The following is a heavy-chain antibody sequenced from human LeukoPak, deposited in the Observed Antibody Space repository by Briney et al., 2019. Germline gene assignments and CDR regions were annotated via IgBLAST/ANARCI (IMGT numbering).Heavy chain of an antibody. J-gene: IGHJ4*02. V-gene: IGHV3-7*01. CDR1: GFSFSGYW. CDR3: ARAGFRWVDY. Sequence: GGSLRLSCATSGFSFSGYWMSWVRQAPGKGLEWVANIKQDGSDKNYVDSVKGRFTISRDNAKNSLYLQMNSLRAEDTAVYYCARAGFRWVDYWGQGTLVTVSS. CDR2: IKQDGSDK. D-gene: IGHD4-23*01.